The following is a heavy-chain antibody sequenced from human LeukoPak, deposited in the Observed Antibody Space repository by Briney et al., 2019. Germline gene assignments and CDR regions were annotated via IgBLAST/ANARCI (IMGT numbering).Heavy chain of an antibody. Sequence: GGSLRLSCAASGFTFSSYDMSWIRQAPGKGLEWVSYISSSGTYTNNADSVKGRFTISRDNAKNSLYLQMNSLRAEDTAVYYCARDRDGGYFDYWGQGTLVTVSS. V-gene: IGHV3-11*05. CDR1: GFTFSSYD. D-gene: IGHD3-10*01. CDR3: ARDRDGGYFDY. J-gene: IGHJ4*02. CDR2: ISSSGTYT.